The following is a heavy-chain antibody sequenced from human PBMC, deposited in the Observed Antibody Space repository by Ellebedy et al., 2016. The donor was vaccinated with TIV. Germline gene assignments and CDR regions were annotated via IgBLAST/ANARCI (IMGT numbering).Heavy chain of an antibody. CDR2: VGGGDDMT. J-gene: IGHJ5*01. Sequence: PGGSLRLSCEASGFTAFNFAMSWVRQAPGKGLEWVSAVGGGDDMTFYADAVKGRFTISRDNSKNTVTLQMQSLRAEDTALYYCAKRHTASFFYLFDSWGQGTLVTVSS. CDR3: AKRHTASFFYLFDS. D-gene: IGHD3-16*02. CDR1: GFTAFNFA. V-gene: IGHV3-23*01.